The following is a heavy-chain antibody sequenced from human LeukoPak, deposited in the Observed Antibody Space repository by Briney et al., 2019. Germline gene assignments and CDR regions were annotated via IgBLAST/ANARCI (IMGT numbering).Heavy chain of an antibody. J-gene: IGHJ4*02. V-gene: IGHV1-69*05. CDR2: IIPIFGTA. Sequence: ASVKVSCKASGGTFSSYAISWVRQAPGQGLEWMGRIIPIFGTANYAQKFQGRVTITTDESTSTAYMELSSLGSEDTAVYYCAREGGKSYGSSFDYWGQGTLVTVSS. D-gene: IGHD5-18*01. CDR3: AREGGKSYGSSFDY. CDR1: GGTFSSYA.